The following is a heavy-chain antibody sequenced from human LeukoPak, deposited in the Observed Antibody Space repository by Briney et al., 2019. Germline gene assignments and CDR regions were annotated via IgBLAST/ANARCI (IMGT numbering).Heavy chain of an antibody. D-gene: IGHD2-15*01. J-gene: IGHJ4*02. Sequence: ETLSLTCTVSGGSISTSSYYWGWVRQAPGKGLEWVANIRQDGSEIYYVDSVKGRFTISRDNAKNSLYLQMNSLRVEDTAVYYCARVDGYCSGGSCFPFDYWGQGTLVTVSS. V-gene: IGHV3-7*01. CDR3: ARVDGYCSGGSCFPFDY. CDR2: IRQDGSEI. CDR1: GGSISTSSYY.